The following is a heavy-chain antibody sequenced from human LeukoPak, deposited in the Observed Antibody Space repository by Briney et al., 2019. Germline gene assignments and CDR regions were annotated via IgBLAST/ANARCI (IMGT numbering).Heavy chain of an antibody. V-gene: IGHV1-18*01. CDR2: SSAYNGNT. Sequence: RASVKVSCKASGYTFTSFGISWARQAPGQGLEWMGWSSAYNGNTNYAQKFQGRVTMTTDISTSTAYMEVRSLRSDDTAVYYCTRDLGVDTTMIFFDYWGQGSLVTVSS. J-gene: IGHJ4*02. CDR3: TRDLGVDTTMIFFDY. CDR1: GYTFTSFG. D-gene: IGHD5-18*01.